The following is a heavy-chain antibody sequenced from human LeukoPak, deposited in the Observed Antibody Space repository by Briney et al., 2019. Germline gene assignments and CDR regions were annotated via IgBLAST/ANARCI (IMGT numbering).Heavy chain of an antibody. D-gene: IGHD6-13*01. CDR3: ARDLEAAAAPDY. Sequence: SETLSLTCTVSGDSISNCNYYWSWIRQPPGKGLEWIGYIYYSGSTYYNPSLKSRVTISVDTSKNQFSLKLSSVTAADTAVYYCARDLEAAAAPDYWGQGTLVTVSS. CDR1: GDSISNCNYY. J-gene: IGHJ4*02. CDR2: IYYSGST. V-gene: IGHV4-30-4*08.